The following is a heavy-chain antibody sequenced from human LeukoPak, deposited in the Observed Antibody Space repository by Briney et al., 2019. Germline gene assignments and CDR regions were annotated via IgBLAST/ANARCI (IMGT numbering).Heavy chain of an antibody. CDR1: GFTFSEFE. J-gene: IGHJ4*02. Sequence: GGSLRLSCAASGFTFSEFEMNWVRQAPGKGLEWVSDISSGGTTIFYADSVKGRFTISRDNAKNSLYLQMNSLGDEDTAIYYCTRGLVVWGQGALVTVSS. CDR3: TRGLVV. V-gene: IGHV3-48*03. D-gene: IGHD2-2*01. CDR2: ISSGGTTI.